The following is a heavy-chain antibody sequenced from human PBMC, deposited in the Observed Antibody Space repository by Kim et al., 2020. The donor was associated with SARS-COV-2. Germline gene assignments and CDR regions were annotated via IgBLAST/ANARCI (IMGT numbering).Heavy chain of an antibody. D-gene: IGHD6-19*01. Sequence: GGSLRLSCAASGFNFGCCAMSWVRLAPGKGLEWVSTITDSGGATYYADSVKGRFTISRDNSKNTLYLQMNSLRAEDTAVYYCARRREWLVGARVHFDYWGQGTLATVSS. CDR2: ITDSGGAT. CDR3: ARRREWLVGARVHFDY. J-gene: IGHJ4*02. CDR1: GFNFGCCA. V-gene: IGHV3-23*01.